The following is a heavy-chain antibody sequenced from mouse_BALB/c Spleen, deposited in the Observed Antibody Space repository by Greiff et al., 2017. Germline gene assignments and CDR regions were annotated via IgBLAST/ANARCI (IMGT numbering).Heavy chain of an antibody. CDR3: ARNIIYYGNYDAMDY. D-gene: IGHD2-1*01. CDR2: IWGGGST. Sequence: VQLQESGPGLVAPSQSLSITCTVSGFSFSRYSVHWVRQPPGKGLEWLGMIWGGGSTDYNSALKSRLSISKDNSKSQVFLKMNSLQTDDTAMYYCARNIIYYGNYDAMDYWGQGTSVTVSS. CDR1: GFSFSRYS. V-gene: IGHV2-6-4*01. J-gene: IGHJ4*01.